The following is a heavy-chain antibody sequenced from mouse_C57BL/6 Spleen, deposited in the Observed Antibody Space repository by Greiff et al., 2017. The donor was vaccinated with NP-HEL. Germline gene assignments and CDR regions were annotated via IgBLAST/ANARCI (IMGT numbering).Heavy chain of an antibody. CDR1: GFTFSSYA. J-gene: IGHJ4*01. CDR3: ARDRGRYYAMDY. Sequence: EVKLMESGGGLVKPGGSLKLSCAASGFTFSSYAMSWVRQTPEKRLEWVATISDGGSYTYYPDNVKGRFTISRDNAKNNLYLQMSHLKSEDTAMYYCARDRGRYYAMDYWGQGTSVTVSS. V-gene: IGHV5-4*01. CDR2: ISDGGSYT. D-gene: IGHD3-1*01.